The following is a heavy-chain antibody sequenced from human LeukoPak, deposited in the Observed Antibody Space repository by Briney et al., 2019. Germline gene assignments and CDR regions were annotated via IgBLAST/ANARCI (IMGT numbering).Heavy chain of an antibody. CDR2: INHSGTT. D-gene: IGHD2-2*01. Sequence: SETLSLTCAVYGGSFSDYYLTWIRQSSGKGLEWIGEINHSGTTNYNPSLKSRVTMSVDTSKNQFSLKLSSVTAAATTVYYCAGEIILMPTQWDYWGQGTLVTVSS. CDR1: GGSFSDYY. CDR3: AGEIILMPTQWDY. J-gene: IGHJ4*02. V-gene: IGHV4-34*10.